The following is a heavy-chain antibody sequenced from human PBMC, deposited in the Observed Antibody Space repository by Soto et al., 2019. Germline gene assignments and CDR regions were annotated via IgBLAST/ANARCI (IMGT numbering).Heavy chain of an antibody. CDR3: AIVFRFGGLDV. J-gene: IGHJ6*02. V-gene: IGHV4-31*03. D-gene: IGHD3-10*01. CDR1: GGSISSGGYY. Sequence: QVQLQESGPGLVKPSQTLSLTCTVSGGSISSGGYYWSWIRQHPGKVLEWFVYSYYRGSTYYNPSLKSRVTISVDTSKNLFSLKLSSMTAADRAVYYCAIVFRFGGLDVWGQGTTVTVSS. CDR2: SYYRGST.